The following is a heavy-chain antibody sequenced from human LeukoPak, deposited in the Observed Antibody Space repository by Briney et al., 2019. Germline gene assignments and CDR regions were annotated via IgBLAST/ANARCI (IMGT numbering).Heavy chain of an antibody. J-gene: IGHJ4*02. CDR3: AREGYSRADY. CDR1: GYTFTDYF. Sequence: ASVKVSCKASGYTFTDYFMHWVRQAPGQGLEWMGWINPNSGGTIYAQKFQGRVTMTRDTSISTAYMELSSLRSEDTAVYYCAREGYSRADYWGQGTLVTVSS. CDR2: INPNSGGT. D-gene: IGHD5-18*01. V-gene: IGHV1-2*02.